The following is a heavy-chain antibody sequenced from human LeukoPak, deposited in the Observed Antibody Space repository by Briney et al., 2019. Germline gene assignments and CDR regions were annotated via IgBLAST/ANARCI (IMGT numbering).Heavy chain of an antibody. V-gene: IGHV1-69*13. CDR2: IIPIFGTA. CDR1: GGTFSSYA. CDR3: ARGGGYGDWGVIYYYYMDV. J-gene: IGHJ6*03. Sequence: GASVKVSCKASGGTFSSYAISWVRQAPGQGLEWMGGIIPIFGTANYAQKFQGRVTITADESTSTAYMELSSLRSEDTAVYYCARGGGYGDWGVIYYYYMDVWGKGTTVTVSS. D-gene: IGHD4-17*01.